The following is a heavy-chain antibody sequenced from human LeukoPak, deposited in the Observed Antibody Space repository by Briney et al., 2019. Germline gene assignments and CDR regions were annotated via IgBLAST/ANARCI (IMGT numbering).Heavy chain of an antibody. CDR3: AKGDFYGSGRDYYYYMDV. D-gene: IGHD3-10*01. CDR1: GFTFDDYG. Sequence: PGGSLRLSCAASGFTFDDYGMSWVRQAPGKGLEWVSGINWNGGSTGYADSVKGRFTISRDNAKNSLYLQMNSLRAEDTAVYNCAKGDFYGSGRDYYYYMDVWGKGTTVTISS. CDR2: INWNGGST. V-gene: IGHV3-20*01. J-gene: IGHJ6*03.